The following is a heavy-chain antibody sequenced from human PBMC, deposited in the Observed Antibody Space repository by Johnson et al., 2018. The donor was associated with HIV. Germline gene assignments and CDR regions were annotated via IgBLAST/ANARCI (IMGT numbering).Heavy chain of an antibody. CDR2: ISYDGSNN. D-gene: IGHD6-13*01. CDR1: GFTFSSYA. CDR3: ARARDRSSSRDAFDI. Sequence: QVQLVESGGGVVQPGRSLRLSCAASGFTFSSYAMHWVRQAPGKGLEWVAVISYDGSNNYYAESMKGRFTISRDNSKNTLYLQMNSLRAEDTAGYYFARARDRSSSRDAFDIWGQGTMVTVSS. V-gene: IGHV3-30-3*01. J-gene: IGHJ3*02.